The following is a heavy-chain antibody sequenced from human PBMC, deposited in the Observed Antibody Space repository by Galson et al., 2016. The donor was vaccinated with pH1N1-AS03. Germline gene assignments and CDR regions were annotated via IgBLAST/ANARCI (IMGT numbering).Heavy chain of an antibody. D-gene: IGHD1-7*01. Sequence: SLRLSCAASRFIFKNYYMNWIRQAPGKGLEWIAYINSGSNRIFYREPVKGRFTISRDNSENSLYLQMSGLRVDDTALYYCARSHGVNFGDDFDLWGQGTLLSVSS. CDR2: INSGSNRI. V-gene: IGHV3-11*01. J-gene: IGHJ3*01. CDR1: RFIFKNYY. CDR3: ARSHGVNFGDDFDL.